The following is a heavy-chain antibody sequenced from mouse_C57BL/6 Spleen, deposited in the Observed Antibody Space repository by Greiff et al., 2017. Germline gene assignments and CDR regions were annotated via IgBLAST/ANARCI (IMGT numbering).Heavy chain of an antibody. CDR1: GYSITSDY. CDR2: ISYSGST. CDR3: ARGGYSNYGVDYAMDY. D-gene: IGHD2-5*01. J-gene: IGHJ4*01. Sequence: EVHLVESGPGLAKPSQTLSLTCSVTGYSITSDYWNWIRKFPGNKLEYMGYISYSGSTYYNPSLKSRISITRDTSKNQYYLQLNSVTTEDTATYYCARGGYSNYGVDYAMDYWGQGTSVTVSS. V-gene: IGHV3-8*01.